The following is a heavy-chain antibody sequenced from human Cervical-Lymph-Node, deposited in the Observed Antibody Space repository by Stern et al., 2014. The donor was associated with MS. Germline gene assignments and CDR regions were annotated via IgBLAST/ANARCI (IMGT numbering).Heavy chain of an antibody. V-gene: IGHV4-4*02. D-gene: IGHD2/OR15-2a*01. CDR2: IYHSGAS. CDR3: ARERQQYCNSEGCSYWYFDL. CDR1: GGSVSSTNW. J-gene: IGHJ2*01. Sequence: QVQLQESGPGLVKPSGTLSLTCAVSGGSVSSTNWWSWVRQSPGKGLEWIGNIYHSGASNYRPSLRSRVSISRDTSKTHLSLHLTSVTAADTAVYYCARERQQYCNSEGCSYWYFDLWGRGTLVTVSS.